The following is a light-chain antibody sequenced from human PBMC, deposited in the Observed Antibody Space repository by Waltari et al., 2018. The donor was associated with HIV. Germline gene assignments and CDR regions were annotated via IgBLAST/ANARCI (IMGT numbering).Light chain of an antibody. CDR2: EVS. CDR1: QSLLHSDGKTY. V-gene: IGKV2D-29*02. Sequence: DIVMTQTPLSLSVTPGQPASISCKSSQSLLHSDGKTYLYWYLQKPGQSPQPLIYEVSYRFSGVPGRVGGSGSGTHFTLKIGRVEAEDVGVYYCMQSIQLPITFGQGTRLEIK. CDR3: MQSIQLPIT. J-gene: IGKJ5*01.